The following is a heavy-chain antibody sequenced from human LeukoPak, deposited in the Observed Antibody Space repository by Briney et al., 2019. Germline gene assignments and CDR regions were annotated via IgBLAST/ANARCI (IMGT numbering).Heavy chain of an antibody. CDR2: ISSSGSTI. CDR1: GFTFSDYY. Sequence: PGGSLRLSCAASGFTFSDYYMGWIRQAPGKGLEWVSYISSSGSTIYYADSVKGRFTISRDNAKNSLYLQMNSLRAEDTAVYYCARKEIDYYDSSGYLDYWGQGTLVTVSS. J-gene: IGHJ4*02. V-gene: IGHV3-11*01. D-gene: IGHD3-22*01. CDR3: ARKEIDYYDSSGYLDY.